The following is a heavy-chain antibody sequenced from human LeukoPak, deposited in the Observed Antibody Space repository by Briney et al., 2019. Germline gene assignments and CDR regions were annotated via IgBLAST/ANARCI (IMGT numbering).Heavy chain of an antibody. J-gene: IGHJ5*02. Sequence: GGSLRLSCIASGFTFAEYSMTWFRQAPGKGLEGVSSISSSSNYIYYADSVKGRFTISRDNAKNSLYLQMSSLRAEDTAVYYCARDPSSGWYLKGWFDPWGQGTLVTVSS. D-gene: IGHD6-19*01. CDR1: GFTFAEYS. CDR2: ISSSSNYI. V-gene: IGHV3-21*01. CDR3: ARDPSSGWYLKGWFDP.